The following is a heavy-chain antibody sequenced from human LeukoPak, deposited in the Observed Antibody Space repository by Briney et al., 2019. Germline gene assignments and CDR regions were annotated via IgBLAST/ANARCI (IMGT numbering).Heavy chain of an antibody. CDR1: GYTFTGYY. V-gene: IGHV1-2*02. D-gene: IGHD6-19*01. CDR2: INPNSGGT. Sequence: ASVKVSCKASGYTFTGYYMHWVRQAPGQGLEWMGWINPNSGGTNYAQKFQGRVTMTRDTSISTAYMELSRLRSDDTAVYYCARLDRCSSGWLPPDYWGQGTLVTVSS. J-gene: IGHJ4*02. CDR3: ARLDRCSSGWLPPDY.